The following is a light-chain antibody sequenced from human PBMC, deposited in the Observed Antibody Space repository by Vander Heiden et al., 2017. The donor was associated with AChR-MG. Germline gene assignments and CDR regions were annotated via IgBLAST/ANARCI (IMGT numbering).Light chain of an antibody. CDR2: EDN. CDR3: QSYDSGDRRV. CDR1: GVSIVKNY. V-gene: IGLV6-57*02. Sequence: NFMLPQPRPVSASPGQTVTIFCTAGGVSIVKNYVQLYQQRPGSVPITVIYEDNQRPSGVPDRFSGSSDKSANSASLTISGLKTEDEADYYCQSYDSGDRRVFGGGTRLTVL. J-gene: IGLJ3*02.